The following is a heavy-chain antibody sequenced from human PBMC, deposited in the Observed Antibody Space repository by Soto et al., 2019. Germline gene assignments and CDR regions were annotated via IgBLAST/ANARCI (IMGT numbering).Heavy chain of an antibody. D-gene: IGHD5-18*01. CDR3: ARGLPGGYSYGYGAFDI. V-gene: IGHV3-20*04. J-gene: IGHJ3*02. CDR2: INWNGGST. CDR1: GFTFDDYG. Sequence: PGGSLRLSCAASGFTFDDYGMSWVRQAPGKGLEWVSGINWNGGSTGYADSVKGRFTISRDNAKNSLYLQMNSLRAEDTALYYCARGLPGGYSYGYGAFDIWAKGQWSPSPQ.